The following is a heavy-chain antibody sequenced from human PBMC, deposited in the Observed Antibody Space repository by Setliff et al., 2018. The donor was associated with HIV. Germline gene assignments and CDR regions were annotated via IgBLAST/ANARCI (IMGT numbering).Heavy chain of an antibody. CDR1: GGSISSSYYY. CDR3: ARVPFTTGFDY. J-gene: IGHJ4*02. CDR2: IFYSGNT. D-gene: IGHD3-3*01. V-gene: IGHV4-31*03. Sequence: SETLSLTCTVSGGSISSSYYYWSWIRQHPGKGLEWIGYIFYSGNTYYNPSLKSRVTISVDTSKNQFSLKLSSVTAADTAVFYCARVPFTTGFDYWGQGILVTVSS.